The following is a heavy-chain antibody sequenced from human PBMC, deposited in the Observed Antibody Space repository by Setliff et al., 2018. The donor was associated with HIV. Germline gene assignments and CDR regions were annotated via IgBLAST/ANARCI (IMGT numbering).Heavy chain of an antibody. J-gene: IGHJ3*02. D-gene: IGHD3-10*02. CDR1: GFTFRNYA. Sequence: GGSLRLSCAASGFTFRNYAMGGVRQGPGKGLEWVSTIGAAAYPTHYAESAKGRFTISKDNSQNALYLQMNSLTDEDTAKYYCAKVFVFGVDAFDIWGQGTVVTVSS. V-gene: IGHV3-23*01. CDR2: IGAAAYPT. CDR3: AKVFVFGVDAFDI.